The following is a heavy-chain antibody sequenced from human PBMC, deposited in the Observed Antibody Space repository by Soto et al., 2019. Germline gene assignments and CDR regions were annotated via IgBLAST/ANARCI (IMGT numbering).Heavy chain of an antibody. CDR3: ARDIGGGAAAARGDY. CDR1: GGTFSSYA. D-gene: IGHD6-13*01. J-gene: IGHJ4*02. V-gene: IGHV1-69*01. Sequence: QVQLVQSGAEVKKPGSSVKVSCKASGGTFSSYAISWVRQAPGQGLEWMGGIIPIFGTANYAQKFQGRVTITADESTGAAYMELGSLRCEDTAVYYGARDIGGGAAAARGDYWGQGTLVTVSS. CDR2: IIPIFGTA.